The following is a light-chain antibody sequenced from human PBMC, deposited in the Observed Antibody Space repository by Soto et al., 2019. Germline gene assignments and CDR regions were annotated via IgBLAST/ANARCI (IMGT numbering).Light chain of an antibody. CDR1: QSISTY. J-gene: IGKJ5*01. V-gene: IGKV1-39*01. CDR3: QQSYMDPIS. CDR2: DAS. Sequence: IQMTQSTSSLSASVGNRFTITCLASQSISTYLNWYQKKPGKAPNLLIYDASRLQSGVPSRFSGSGGGTDFTLSISRVQPEDFAPYFCQQSYMDPISFAQGARPEIK.